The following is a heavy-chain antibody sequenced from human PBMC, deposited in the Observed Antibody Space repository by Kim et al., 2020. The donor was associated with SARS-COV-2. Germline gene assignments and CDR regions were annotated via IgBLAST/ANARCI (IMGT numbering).Heavy chain of an antibody. V-gene: IGHV1-3*01. D-gene: IGHD2-15*01. CDR3: LGGYYFDY. Sequence: GNGNTQYSQKCQCRVTFTRDTSASTAYMELSSLRSEDSAVYYCLGGYYFDYWGQGTLITVSS. CDR2: GNGNT. J-gene: IGHJ4*02.